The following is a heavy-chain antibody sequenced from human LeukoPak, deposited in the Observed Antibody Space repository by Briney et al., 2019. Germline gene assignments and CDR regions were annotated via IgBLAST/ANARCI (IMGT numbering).Heavy chain of an antibody. J-gene: IGHJ4*02. V-gene: IGHV3-23*01. CDR2: ISGSGGST. D-gene: IGHD3-16*02. CDR3: AKDSVYYVWGSYRDWDCFDY. CDR1: GFTFSSYA. Sequence: GGSLRLSCAASGFTFSSYAMSWVRQAPGKGLEWVSAISGSGGSTYYADSVKGRFTISRDNSKNTLYLQMNSLRAEDTAVYYCAKDSVYYVWGSYRDWDCFDYWGQGTLVTVSS.